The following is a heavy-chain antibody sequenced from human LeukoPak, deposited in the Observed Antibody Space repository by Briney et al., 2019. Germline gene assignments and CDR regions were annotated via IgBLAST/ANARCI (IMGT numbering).Heavy chain of an antibody. J-gene: IGHJ4*02. Sequence: GGSLRLSCAASGFTVSSNYMSWVRQAPGKGLEWVSVIYSGGSTYYADSVKGRFTISRDNSKNTLYLQMNSLRAEDTAVYYCARVQGSGSYNPYYFDYWGQGTLVTVSS. V-gene: IGHV3-53*01. D-gene: IGHD3-10*01. CDR2: IYSGGST. CDR3: ARVQGSGSYNPYYFDY. CDR1: GFTVSSNY.